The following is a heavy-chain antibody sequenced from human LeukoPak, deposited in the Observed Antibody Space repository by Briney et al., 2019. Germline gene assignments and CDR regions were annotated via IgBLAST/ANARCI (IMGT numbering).Heavy chain of an antibody. D-gene: IGHD3-10*01. Sequence: PGGSLRLSCAASGFTFSSYAMSWVRKAPGKGLEWVSAISVSGGSTYYADSVKGRFTISRDNSKNTLYLQMNSLRAEDTAVYYCAKDLELWFGELSVYFDYWGQGTLVTVSS. CDR3: AKDLELWFGELSVYFDY. J-gene: IGHJ4*02. V-gene: IGHV3-23*01. CDR2: ISVSGGST. CDR1: GFTFSSYA.